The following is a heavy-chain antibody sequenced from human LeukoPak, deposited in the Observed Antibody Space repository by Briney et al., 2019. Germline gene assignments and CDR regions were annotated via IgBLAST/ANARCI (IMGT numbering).Heavy chain of an antibody. CDR1: GFTFSGYA. Sequence: GGSLRLSCAASGFTFSGYAMSWVRQAPGKGLEWVSVISGSGISTYNADSVKGRFTISRDNSKNTLYLQMNSLRAEDTAVYYCAKADYYDSDTYRAQFIQHWGQGTLVTVSS. CDR3: AKADYYDSDTYRAQFIQH. J-gene: IGHJ1*01. CDR2: ISGSGIST. V-gene: IGHV3-23*01. D-gene: IGHD3-22*01.